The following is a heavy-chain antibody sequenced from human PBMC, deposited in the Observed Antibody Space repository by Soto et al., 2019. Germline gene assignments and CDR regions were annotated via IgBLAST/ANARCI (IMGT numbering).Heavy chain of an antibody. J-gene: IGHJ4*02. D-gene: IGHD2-15*01. CDR1: CVSLNIGHSD. CDR2: IYYDEST. V-gene: IGHV4-39*01. CDR3: GKVLIGATRHTDFDY. Sequence: PSETLSLACTFSCVSLNIGHSDGVWIRQSPGKGLAWIASIYYDESTYYNPSLKSRVTISTDKPKNQFSLTMKSVTAADTAVYYCGKVLIGATRHTDFDYWGQGALVTVSS.